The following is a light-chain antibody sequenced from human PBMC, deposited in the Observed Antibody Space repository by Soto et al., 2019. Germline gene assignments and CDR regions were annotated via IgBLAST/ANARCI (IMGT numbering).Light chain of an antibody. Sequence: QSVLTQPASVSGSPGQSITISCTGTSSDVGGYNYVSWYQQHPGKAPKLIIYEVSNRPSGISTRFSGSKSGNTASLTISGLLAEDEADYYCSSYTSTSTPWVFGGGTKLTVL. J-gene: IGLJ3*02. CDR3: SSYTSTSTPWV. V-gene: IGLV2-14*01. CDR2: EVS. CDR1: SSDVGGYNY.